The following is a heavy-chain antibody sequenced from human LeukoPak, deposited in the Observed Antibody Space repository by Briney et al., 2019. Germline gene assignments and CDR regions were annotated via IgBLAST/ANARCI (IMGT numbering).Heavy chain of an antibody. CDR3: ARVKIAAAGDAFDI. J-gene: IGHJ3*02. Sequence: GASVKVSCKASGGTFSSYAISWVRQAPGQGLEWMGRIIPILGIANYAQKFQGRVTITADKSTSTAYMELSSLRSEDTAVYYCARVKIAAAGDAFDIWGQGTMVTASS. CDR2: IIPILGIA. D-gene: IGHD6-13*01. CDR1: GGTFSSYA. V-gene: IGHV1-69*04.